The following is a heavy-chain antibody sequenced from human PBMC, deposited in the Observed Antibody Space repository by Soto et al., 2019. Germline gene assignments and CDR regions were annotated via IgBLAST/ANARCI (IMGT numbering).Heavy chain of an antibody. CDR3: ATNYWLV. J-gene: IGHJ4*02. D-gene: IGHD6-19*01. CDR1: GFPFTNAW. CDR2: IRSNTDGGTA. Sequence: PGGSLRLSCIVSGFPFTNAWMNWVRQAPGKGLEWVGRIRSNTDGGTADYVAPVKGRFTISRDDSKNTLFLQMDSLQTGDTGVYYCATNYWLVGGQGTLVTVSS. V-gene: IGHV3-15*07.